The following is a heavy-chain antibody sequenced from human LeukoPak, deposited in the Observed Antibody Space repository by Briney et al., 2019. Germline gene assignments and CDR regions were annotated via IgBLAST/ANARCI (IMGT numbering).Heavy chain of an antibody. Sequence: SETLSLTCTVSRGSMNNYYWSWIRQPARKGLEWIGRIYSTGITHYNPTLKSRVTLSVDTSKSQFSLNLSSVTAADTAVYYCVRTSATGATYFDYWGQGTLVTVSS. CDR3: VRTSATGATYFDY. J-gene: IGHJ4*02. CDR2: IYSTGIT. D-gene: IGHD1-26*01. V-gene: IGHV4-4*07. CDR1: RGSMNNYY.